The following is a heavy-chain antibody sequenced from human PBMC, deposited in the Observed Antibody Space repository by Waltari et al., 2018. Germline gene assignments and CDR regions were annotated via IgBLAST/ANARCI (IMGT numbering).Heavy chain of an antibody. V-gene: IGHV4-38-2*01. CDR1: GYSISSGYY. CDR2: IYTSGST. CDR3: ARARTGDAFDI. Sequence: QVQLQESGPGLVKPSETLSLTCAVSGYSISSGYYWGWIRQPAGKGLEWIGYIYTSGSTNYNPSLKSRVTISVDTSKNQFSLKLSSVTAADTAVYYCARARTGDAFDIWGQGTMVTVSS. J-gene: IGHJ3*02.